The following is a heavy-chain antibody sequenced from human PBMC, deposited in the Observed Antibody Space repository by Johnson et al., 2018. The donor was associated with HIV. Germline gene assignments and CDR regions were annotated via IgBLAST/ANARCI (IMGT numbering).Heavy chain of an antibody. D-gene: IGHD3-16*01. CDR1: GFTFSSYG. Sequence: QVQLVESGGGVVQPGGSLRLSCAASGFTFSSYGMHWVRQAPGKGLEWVAFIRYDGSNKYYADSVKGRFTISRDNSKNTMYLQMNSLRAEDTAVYYCARGVGGPSAFDIWGQGMVVTVSS. V-gene: IGHV3-30*02. CDR2: IRYDGSNK. J-gene: IGHJ3*02. CDR3: ARGVGGPSAFDI.